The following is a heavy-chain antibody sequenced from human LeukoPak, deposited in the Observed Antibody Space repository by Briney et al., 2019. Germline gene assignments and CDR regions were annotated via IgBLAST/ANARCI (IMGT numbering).Heavy chain of an antibody. CDR3: ARDRDGGFSFWLDP. V-gene: IGHV3-30*03. Sequence: PGGSLRLSCAASDFIFSNYVMHWIRQAPGKGLEWVAAILPDGAEKQYINSVMGRFTISRDNSKNMFYVQMNSLRLDDTAVYYCARDRDGGFSFWLDPWGQGTLVTVSS. D-gene: IGHD4-23*01. CDR1: DFIFSNYV. J-gene: IGHJ5*02. CDR2: ILPDGAEK.